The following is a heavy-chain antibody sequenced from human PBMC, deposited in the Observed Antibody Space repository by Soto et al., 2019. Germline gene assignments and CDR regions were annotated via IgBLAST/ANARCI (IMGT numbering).Heavy chain of an antibody. CDR1: GGTFSSYT. V-gene: IGHV1-69*02. CDR3: ARIKPDYYDTSGYYWYFDL. D-gene: IGHD3-22*01. Sequence: QVQLVQSGAEVKKPGSSVKVSCKASGGTFSSYTISWVRQAPGQGLEWMGRVIPILDIANYAQKFQGRVTITADKSTSTAYLELSSLRSEDTAVYYCARIKPDYYDTSGYYWYFDLWGLGTLVTVSS. CDR2: VIPILDIA. J-gene: IGHJ2*01.